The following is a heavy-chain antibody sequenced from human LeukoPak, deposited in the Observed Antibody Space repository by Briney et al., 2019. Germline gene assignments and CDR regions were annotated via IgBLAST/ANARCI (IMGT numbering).Heavy chain of an antibody. CDR1: GGSISSGDYY. CDR2: IYYSGST. D-gene: IGHD5-24*01. CDR3: AREVATIWRYFDY. V-gene: IGHV4-30-4*08. Sequence: SQTLSLTCAVSGGSISSGDYYWSWIRQPPRKGLEWIGYIYYSGSTYYNPSLKSRVTISVDTSKNQFSLKLSSVTAADTAVYYCAREVATIWRYFDYWGQGTLVTVSS. J-gene: IGHJ4*02.